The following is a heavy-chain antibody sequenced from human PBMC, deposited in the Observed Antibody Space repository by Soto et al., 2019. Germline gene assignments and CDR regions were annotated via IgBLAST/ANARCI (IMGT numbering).Heavy chain of an antibody. CDR3: ARHGMDYYDSSGYYYSPYYFDY. J-gene: IGHJ4*02. CDR2: IYHSGST. CDR1: GGSISSGGYS. D-gene: IGHD3-22*01. Sequence: SETLSLTCAVSGGSISSGGYSWSWIRQPPGKGLEWIGYIYHSGSTYYNPSLKSRVTISVDTSKNQFSLKLSSVTAADTAVYYCARHGMDYYDSSGYYYSPYYFDYWGQGTLVIVSS. V-gene: IGHV4-30-2*03.